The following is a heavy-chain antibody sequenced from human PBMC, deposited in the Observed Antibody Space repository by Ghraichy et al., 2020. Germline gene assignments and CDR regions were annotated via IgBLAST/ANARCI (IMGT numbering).Heavy chain of an antibody. V-gene: IGHV3-48*02. D-gene: IGHD3-10*01. Sequence: GSLRLSCAASGFTFSIYSMNWVRQAPGKVLEWVSYIRSSSTTIYYADSVKGRFTISRDNAKNSLYLQINSLRDEDTAVYYCPRVGNYYIDVWGKGTTVTDAS. CDR2: IRSSSTTI. J-gene: IGHJ6*03. CDR1: GFTFSIYS. CDR3: PRVGNYYIDV.